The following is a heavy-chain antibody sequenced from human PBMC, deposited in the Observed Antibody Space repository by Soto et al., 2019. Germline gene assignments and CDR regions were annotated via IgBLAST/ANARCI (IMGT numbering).Heavy chain of an antibody. Sequence: ASETLSLTCAVYGGSFSGYYWSWIRQPPGKGLEWIGEINHSGSTNYNPSLKSRVTISVDTSKNQFSLKLSSVTAADTAVYYCARAILPMVRGVISVGYGMDVWGQGTTVTVSS. D-gene: IGHD3-10*01. CDR1: GGSFSGYY. V-gene: IGHV4-34*01. CDR3: ARAILPMVRGVISVGYGMDV. CDR2: INHSGST. J-gene: IGHJ6*02.